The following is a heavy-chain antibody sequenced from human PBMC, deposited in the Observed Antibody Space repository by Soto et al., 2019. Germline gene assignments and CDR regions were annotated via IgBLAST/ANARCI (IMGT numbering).Heavy chain of an antibody. V-gene: IGHV4-61*01. CDR1: GGSVSSGSYY. J-gene: IGHJ5*02. CDR3: ARRLRRHYDFWSGYFTES. CDR2: IYYSGST. D-gene: IGHD3-3*01. Sequence: TSETLSLTCTFSGGSVSSGSYYWSWIRQPPGKGLEWIGYIYYSGSTNYNPSLKSRVTISVDTSKNQFSLKLSSVTAADTAVYYCARRLRRHYDFWSGYFTESWGQGTLVTVSS.